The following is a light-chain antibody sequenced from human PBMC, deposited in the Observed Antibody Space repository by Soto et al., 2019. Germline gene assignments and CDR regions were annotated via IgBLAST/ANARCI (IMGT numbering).Light chain of an antibody. J-gene: IGLJ2*01. CDR2: DVS. Sequence: QSALTQPASVSGSPGQSITISCTGTSSDVGTYNYVSWYQQHPGKAPKVMIYDVSNRPSGVSNRFSGSKSGNTASLTISGLQDADEADYYCSSYTGSSTSVIFGGGTKLTVL. CDR1: SSDVGTYNY. CDR3: SSYTGSSTSVI. V-gene: IGLV2-14*03.